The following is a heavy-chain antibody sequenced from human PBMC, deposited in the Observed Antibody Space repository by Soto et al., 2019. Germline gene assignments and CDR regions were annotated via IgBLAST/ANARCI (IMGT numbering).Heavy chain of an antibody. CDR2: IYYSGVP. J-gene: IGHJ4*02. V-gene: IGHV4-59*01. D-gene: IGHD3-10*01. Sequence: PSKNLSLTCTVSGVSITDYYWSWIRQAPGKGLESMGYIYYSGVPFYSPSLNSRATISRDTSKNQFSLNLYFVTTADTAVYHCAASLIPVIITPHGYAQLYFVSWGQGSLVSV. CDR3: AASLIPVIITPHGYAQLYFVS. CDR1: GVSITDYY.